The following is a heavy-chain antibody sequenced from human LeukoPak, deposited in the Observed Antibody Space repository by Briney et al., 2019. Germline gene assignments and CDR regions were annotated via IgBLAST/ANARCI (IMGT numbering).Heavy chain of an antibody. CDR3: ARGVWGSSWDDAFDI. V-gene: IGHV4-59*01. Sequence: PSETLSLTCTVSGASISSYYWSWIRQPPGKGLEWIGYIYYSGSTNYNPSLKSRVTISVDTSKNQFSLKLSSVTAADTAVYYCARGVWGSSWDDAFDIWGQGTMVTVSS. D-gene: IGHD6-13*01. J-gene: IGHJ3*02. CDR1: GASISSYY. CDR2: IYYSGST.